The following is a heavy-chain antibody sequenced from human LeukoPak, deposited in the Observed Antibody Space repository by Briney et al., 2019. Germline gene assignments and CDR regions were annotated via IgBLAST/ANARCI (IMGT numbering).Heavy chain of an antibody. J-gene: IGHJ3*02. CDR1: GFTFSSYP. D-gene: IGHD3-22*01. V-gene: IGHV3-64*01. CDR3: AREGHSSGHCGAFDI. Sequence: QAGRSLRLSCADSGFTFSSYPMHWVRQAPGKGLEYVSAIGSDGRSTHYANSVKDRFTISRDNSKNTLYLQMGSLRVEDMAVYYCAREGHSSGHCGAFDIWGQGTMVTLSS. CDR2: IGSDGRST.